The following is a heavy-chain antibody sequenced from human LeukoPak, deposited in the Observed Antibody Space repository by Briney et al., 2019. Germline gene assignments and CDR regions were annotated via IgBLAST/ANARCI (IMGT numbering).Heavy chain of an antibody. J-gene: IGHJ4*02. Sequence: GESLKISCQASGYTFAKYWIGWVRQMPGKGLEWMGIIYPGDSDTSYGQSFQGQVTISVEKSSNTAYLQWSRLKASDTAMYYCARHDQGGATTLDYWGQGTLVTVSS. CDR3: ARHDQGGATTLDY. V-gene: IGHV5-51*01. D-gene: IGHD1-26*01. CDR2: IYPGDSDT. CDR1: GYTFAKYW.